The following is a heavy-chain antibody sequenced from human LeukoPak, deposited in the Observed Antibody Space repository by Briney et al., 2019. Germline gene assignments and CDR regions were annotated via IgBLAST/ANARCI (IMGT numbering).Heavy chain of an antibody. CDR3: AKDDAWLRFGE. D-gene: IGHD3-10*01. V-gene: IGHV3-23*01. Sequence: GGSLRLSCAASGFTFSNHGLNWVRQAPGKGLEWVSGISPSGDITYYADSVKGRFTISRDNSKNTVYLQVISLTAEDTAVYYCAKDDAWLRFGEWSQGTLVTVSS. CDR2: ISPSGDIT. CDR1: GFTFSNHG. J-gene: IGHJ4*02.